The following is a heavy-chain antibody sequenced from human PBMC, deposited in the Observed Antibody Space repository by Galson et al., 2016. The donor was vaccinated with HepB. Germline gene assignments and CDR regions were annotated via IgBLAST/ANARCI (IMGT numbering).Heavy chain of an antibody. J-gene: IGHJ2*01. Sequence: SVKVSCKASGGIFGSFAISWVRQAPGQGLEWMGGTIPISDSPNYAQKFQGRVTITADESTTTAYMELSAVRSEDTALYYCARDQGGYFDLWGRGALVTVSS. CDR1: GGIFGSFA. V-gene: IGHV1-69*13. CDR3: ARDQGGYFDL. CDR2: TIPISDSP.